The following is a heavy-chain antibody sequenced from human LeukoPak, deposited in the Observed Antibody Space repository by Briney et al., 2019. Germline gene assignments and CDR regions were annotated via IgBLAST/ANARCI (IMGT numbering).Heavy chain of an antibody. CDR3: ARDGSEWSRDL. CDR2: ISYDSRSI. D-gene: IGHD2-15*01. J-gene: IGHJ5*02. CDR1: GFTFSPYG. V-gene: IGHV3-21*01. Sequence: PGGPLRLSCEASGFTFSPYGMTWVRQAPGKGLEWVSTISYDSRSIGYADSVKGRFTISRDNAKSSTFLQMNSLRVEDTAVYICARDGSEWSRDLWGQGTLVTVSS.